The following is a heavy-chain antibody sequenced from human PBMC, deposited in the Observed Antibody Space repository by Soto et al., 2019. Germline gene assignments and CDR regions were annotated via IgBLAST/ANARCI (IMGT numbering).Heavy chain of an antibody. J-gene: IGHJ4*02. CDR3: ASQVGIPNNRVGVV. V-gene: IGHV4-34*01. CDR1: GGPFNNYY. Sequence: SETLSLTRAVYGGPFNNYYWSWIRQSPTKGLEWIGEINHTGSPNYNPSLRSRVTISIDTSKKQISLKLNSVTAADTAVYYCASQVGIPNNRVGVVWGQGTLVTVSS. D-gene: IGHD2-21*01. CDR2: INHTGSP.